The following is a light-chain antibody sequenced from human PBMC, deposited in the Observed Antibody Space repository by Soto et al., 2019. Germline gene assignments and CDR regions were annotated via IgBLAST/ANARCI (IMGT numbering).Light chain of an antibody. CDR2: GAS. Sequence: EIVLTQAPGTLSLSPRERATLSCRASQSVNDNYLAWYQHKPGQAPRLLIYGASSRAPGIPDRFSGSGSGTDFTLTISRLEPEDFAIYYCQQYAASPRTFGQVTQVEF. CDR3: QQYAASPRT. J-gene: IGKJ1*01. V-gene: IGKV3-20*01. CDR1: QSVNDNY.